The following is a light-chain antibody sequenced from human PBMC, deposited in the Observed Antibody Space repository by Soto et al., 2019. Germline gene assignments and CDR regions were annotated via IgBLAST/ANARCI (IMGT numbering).Light chain of an antibody. J-gene: IGKJ1*01. CDR2: LDS. Sequence: DIVMTQSPISLPVTPGEPASISCRSSQSLLHSNGYNSLYWYLQKPGQSPQLLIYLDSNRASGVPDRFSSSGSGTDFTLKISRVEAEDVGVYYCMQTLQTPWTFGQGTKVDIK. CDR1: QSLLHSNGYNS. V-gene: IGKV2-28*01. CDR3: MQTLQTPWT.